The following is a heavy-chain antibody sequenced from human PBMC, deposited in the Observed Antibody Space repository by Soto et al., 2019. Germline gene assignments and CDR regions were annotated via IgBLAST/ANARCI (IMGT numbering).Heavy chain of an antibody. CDR1: GFSLSTSGVG. CDR3: AQGDYDFWSGYYTGKIFDY. J-gene: IGHJ4*02. Sequence: SGPTLVNPTQTLTLTCTFSGFSLSTSGVGVGWIRQPPGKALEWLALIYWNDDKRYSPSLKSRLTITKDTSKNQVVLTMTNMDPVDTATYYCAQGDYDFWSGYYTGKIFDYWGQGTLVTVSS. V-gene: IGHV2-5*01. D-gene: IGHD3-3*01. CDR2: IYWNDDK.